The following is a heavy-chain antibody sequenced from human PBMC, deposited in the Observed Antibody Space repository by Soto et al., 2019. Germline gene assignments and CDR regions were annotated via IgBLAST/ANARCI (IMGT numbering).Heavy chain of an antibody. Sequence: QPGGSLRLSCAASGFTFSGSAMHWVRQASGKGLEWVGRIRSKANSYATAYAASVKGRFTISRDDSKNTAYLQMNSLKTEDTAVYYCTSPQYDFWSGYYFGAAPPDNLYYYMDVWGKGTTVTVSS. D-gene: IGHD3-3*01. CDR2: IRSKANSYAT. J-gene: IGHJ6*03. CDR1: GFTFSGSA. CDR3: TSPQYDFWSGYYFGAAPPDNLYYYMDV. V-gene: IGHV3-73*01.